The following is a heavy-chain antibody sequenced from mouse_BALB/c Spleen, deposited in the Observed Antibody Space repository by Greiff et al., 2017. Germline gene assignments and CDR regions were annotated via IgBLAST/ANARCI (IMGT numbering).Heavy chain of an antibody. CDR1: GFTFSNYW. CDR2: IRLKSNNYAT. CDR3: TVGDAMDY. Sequence: EVQLVESGGGLVQPGGSMKLSCVASGFTFSNYWMNWVRQSPEKGLEWVAEIRLKSNNYATHYAESVKGRFTISRDDSKSSVYLQMNNLRAEDTGIYYCTVGDAMDYWGQGTSVTVSS. D-gene: IGHD1-1*01. V-gene: IGHV6-6*02. J-gene: IGHJ4*01.